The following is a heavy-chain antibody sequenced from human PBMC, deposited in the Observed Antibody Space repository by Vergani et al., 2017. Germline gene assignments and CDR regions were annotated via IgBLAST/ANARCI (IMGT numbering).Heavy chain of an antibody. V-gene: IGHV4-59*01. CDR3: ARLGPGWFDP. CDR2: IYYSGST. CDR1: GCSISSYY. J-gene: IGHJ5*02. Sequence: QVQLQESGPGLVKPSQTLSLTCTVSGCSISSYYWSWIRQPPGKGLEWIGYIYYSGSTNYNPSLKSRVTISVDTSKNQFSLKLSSVTAADTAVYYCARLGPGWFDPWGQGTLVTVSS.